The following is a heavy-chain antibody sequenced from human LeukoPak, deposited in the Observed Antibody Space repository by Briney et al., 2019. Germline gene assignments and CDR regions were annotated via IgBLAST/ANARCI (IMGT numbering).Heavy chain of an antibody. CDR1: GYTFISYD. CDR3: ARNTWDDAFDI. D-gene: IGHD1-26*01. CDR2: MNPNSGNT. V-gene: IGHV1-8*01. Sequence: ASVKVSCKASGYTFISYDINWVRKATGQGLEWMGWMNPNSGNTGYAQKFQGRVTMTRNTSISTAYMELSSLRSEDTAVYYCARNTWDDAFDIWGQGTMVTVSS. J-gene: IGHJ3*02.